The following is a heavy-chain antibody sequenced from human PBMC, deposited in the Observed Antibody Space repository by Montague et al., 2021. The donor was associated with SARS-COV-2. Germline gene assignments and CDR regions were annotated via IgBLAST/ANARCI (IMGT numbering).Heavy chain of an antibody. CDR1: GASVSSYD. V-gene: IGHV4-59*02. CDR2: FYNVGST. CDR3: ARETMTAGAFDI. J-gene: IGHJ3*02. Sequence: SETLSLTCTVSGASVSSYDWGWIRQSPGKGLEWIGYFYNVGSTDYNPSLKSRVTISIDTSKNQFSLKLRSVTAADTAIYYCARETMTAGAFDIWGQGTMVTVSS. D-gene: IGHD6-13*01.